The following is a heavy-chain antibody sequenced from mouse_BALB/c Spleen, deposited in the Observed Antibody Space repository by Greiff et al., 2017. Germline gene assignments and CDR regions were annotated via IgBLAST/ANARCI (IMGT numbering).Heavy chain of an antibody. CDR3: ASWITTVVENYFDY. CDR2: IDPENGNT. CDR1: GFNIKDYY. D-gene: IGHD1-1*01. J-gene: IGHJ2*01. Sequence: EVQLQQSGAELVRPGALVKLSCKASGFNIKDYYMHWVKQRPEQGLEWIGWIDPENGNTIYDPKFQGKASITADTSSNTAYLQLSSLTSEDTAVYYCASWITTVVENYFDYWGQGTTLTVSS. V-gene: IGHV14-1*02.